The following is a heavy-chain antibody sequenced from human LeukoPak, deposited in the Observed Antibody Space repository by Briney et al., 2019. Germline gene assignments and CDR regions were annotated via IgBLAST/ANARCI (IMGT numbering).Heavy chain of an antibody. V-gene: IGHV1-2*02. D-gene: IGHD4-17*01. J-gene: IGHJ4*02. CDR2: INPNSGGP. CDR3: ARELRGACCGDYFDY. CDR1: GYTFTGYY. Sequence: ASVKVSGKASGYTFTGYYMHWVRQAPGQGLEWMGWINPNSGGPNYAQKFQGRVTMTRDMSTSTVYMELSSLRSEDTAVYYCARELRGACCGDYFDYWGQGTLVTVSS.